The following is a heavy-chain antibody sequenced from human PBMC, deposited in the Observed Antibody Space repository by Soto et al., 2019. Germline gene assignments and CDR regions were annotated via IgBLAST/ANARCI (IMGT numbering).Heavy chain of an antibody. V-gene: IGHV4-4*02. J-gene: IGHJ4*02. CDR2: IHHSGST. Sequence: QVQLQESGPGLVRPSGTVSLTCAVSGVSISSDNWGSWVRQPPGKALEWIGEIHHSGSTNYNPSLKSRVTMSVVPSKDLFSLTLNSVTAEDTAFYYCARDQGSHPGDWGQGTLVSVSS. CDR1: GVSISSDNW. D-gene: IGHD6-13*01. CDR3: ARDQGSHPGD.